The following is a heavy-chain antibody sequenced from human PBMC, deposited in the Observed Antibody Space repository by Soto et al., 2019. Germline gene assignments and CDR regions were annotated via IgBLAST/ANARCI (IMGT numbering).Heavy chain of an antibody. CDR2: ISGSGDAT. V-gene: IGHV3-23*01. J-gene: IGHJ2*01. CDR1: GFTFSNYP. Sequence: PGGSLRLSFAASGFTFSNYPMTWVRQAPGKGLEWVSAISGSGDATYYADSVKGRITISRDNSKNTLYLQMNSLRADDTAVYYCARPLWRDDYNWGYFDLWGRGTLVTVSS. CDR3: ARPLWRDDYNWGYFDL. D-gene: IGHD4-4*01.